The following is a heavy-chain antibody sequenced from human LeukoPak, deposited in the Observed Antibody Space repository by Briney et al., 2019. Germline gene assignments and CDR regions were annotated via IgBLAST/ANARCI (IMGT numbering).Heavy chain of an antibody. J-gene: IGHJ4*02. D-gene: IGHD6-19*01. CDR3: ARVGGSGWSHFDY. CDR1: GGSISSYY. V-gene: IGHV4-59*01. CDR2: IYYSGST. Sequence: SETLSLTCTVSGGSISSYYWSWIRQPPGKGLEWIGYIYYSGSTNYNPSLKSRVTISVDTSKNQFSLKLSSVTAADTAVYYCARVGGSGWSHFDYWGQGTLVTVSS.